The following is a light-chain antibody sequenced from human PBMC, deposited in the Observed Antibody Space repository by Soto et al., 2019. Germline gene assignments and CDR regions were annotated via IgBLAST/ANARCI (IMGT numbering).Light chain of an antibody. CDR2: GAS. CDR1: QSVSRN. V-gene: IGKV3-15*01. CDR3: QQYNNWPPVT. Sequence: EIVMTQSPATLSVSPGERATLSCRASQSVSRNLAWYRQNPGQAPRLLIYGASTRATGIPARFSGSGSGTEFTLTISSLQSEDFAVYFCQQYNNWPPVTFGQGTKVEIK. J-gene: IGKJ1*01.